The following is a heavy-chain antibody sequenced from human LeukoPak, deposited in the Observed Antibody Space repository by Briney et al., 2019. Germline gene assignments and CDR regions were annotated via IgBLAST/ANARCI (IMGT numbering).Heavy chain of an antibody. CDR1: GYTFTSYG. D-gene: IGHD3-22*01. J-gene: IGHJ4*02. CDR3: ARDRESYYDSSGYGY. V-gene: IGHV1-18*01. Sequence: VASVKVSCKASGYTFTSYGISWVRQAPGQGLEWMGWISAYNGNTNYAQKLQGRVTMTTDTSTSTAYMELRSLRSDDTAVYYCARDRESYYDSSGYGYWGQGTLVTVSS. CDR2: ISAYNGNT.